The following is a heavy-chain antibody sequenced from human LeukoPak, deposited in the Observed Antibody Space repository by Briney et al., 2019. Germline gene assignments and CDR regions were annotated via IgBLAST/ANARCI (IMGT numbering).Heavy chain of an antibody. J-gene: IGHJ6*02. CDR2: INPSGGST. CDR3: ASVSSSWYSRNYYYGMDV. Sequence: GASVKVSCKASGYTFTSYYMHWVRQAPGQGLEWMGIINPSGGSTSYAQKFQGRVTMTRDTSTSTVYMELSSLRSEDTAVYYCASVSSSWYSRNYYYGMDVWGQGTTVTVSS. V-gene: IGHV1-46*01. D-gene: IGHD6-13*01. CDR1: GYTFTSYY.